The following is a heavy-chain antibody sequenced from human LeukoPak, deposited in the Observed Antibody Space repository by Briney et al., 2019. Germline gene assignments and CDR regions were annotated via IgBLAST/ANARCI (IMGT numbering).Heavy chain of an antibody. CDR3: ARDFRSRNIVGATPDAFHI. CDR1: GYTFTSYG. D-gene: IGHD1-26*01. CDR2: ISAYNGNT. Sequence: ASVKVSCKASGYTFTSYGISWVRQAPGQGLEWMGWISAYNGNTNYAQKLQGRVTMTTDTSTSTAYMELRSLRSDDTAVYYCARDFRSRNIVGATPDAFHIWGQGTMVTVSS. J-gene: IGHJ3*02. V-gene: IGHV1-18*01.